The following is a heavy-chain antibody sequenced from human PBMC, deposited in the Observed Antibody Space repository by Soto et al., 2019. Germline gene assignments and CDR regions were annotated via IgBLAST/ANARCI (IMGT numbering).Heavy chain of an antibody. CDR2: ISWNSGSI. D-gene: IGHD6-13*01. V-gene: IGHV3-9*01. Sequence: EVQLVESGGGLVQPGRSLRLSCAASGFTFDDYAMHWVRQAPGKGLEWVSGISWNSGSIGYADSVKGRFTISRDNAKNSLYLQMNSLRAEDTALYYCAKVWIAAGYYFDYWGQGTLVTVSS. J-gene: IGHJ4*02. CDR1: GFTFDDYA. CDR3: AKVWIAAGYYFDY.